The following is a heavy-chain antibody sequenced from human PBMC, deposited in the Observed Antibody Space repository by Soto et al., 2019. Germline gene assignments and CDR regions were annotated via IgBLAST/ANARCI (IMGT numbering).Heavy chain of an antibody. Sequence: QVQLVESGGGLVQPGRSLRLSCAASGFTFSSYAMHWVRQAPGKGLEWVAVISYDGSNKYYADSVKGRFTISRDNSKNTLYLQMNSLRAEDTAVDYCSTTTRDHDYGGNSGLGYWGQGTLVTVSS. CDR2: ISYDGSNK. D-gene: IGHD4-17*01. CDR3: STTTRDHDYGGNSGLGY. CDR1: GFTFSSYA. V-gene: IGHV3-30-3*01. J-gene: IGHJ4*02.